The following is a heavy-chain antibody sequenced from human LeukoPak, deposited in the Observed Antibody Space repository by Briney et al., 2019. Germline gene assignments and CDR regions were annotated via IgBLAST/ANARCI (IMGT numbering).Heavy chain of an antibody. CDR1: GGSFSGYY. V-gene: IGHV4-34*01. D-gene: IGHD3-22*01. J-gene: IGHJ3*02. CDR3: ARVRITMIVVVITPDAFDI. CDR2: INHSGST. Sequence: SSETLSLTCAVYGGSFSGYYWSWIRQPPGKGLEWIGEINHSGSTNYNPSLKSRVTISVDTSKNQFSLKLSSVTAADTAVYYCARVRITMIVVVITPDAFDIWGQGTMVTVSS.